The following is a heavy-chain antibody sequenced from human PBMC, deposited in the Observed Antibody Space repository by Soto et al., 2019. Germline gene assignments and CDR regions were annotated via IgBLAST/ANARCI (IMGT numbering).Heavy chain of an antibody. CDR3: AKAGVPAAFDY. D-gene: IGHD2-2*01. CDR1: GFTFSNYG. Sequence: GGSLRLSCAASGFTFSNYGIHWVRQAPGKGLEWVAVISHSGDKEYYADSVKGRFTISRDNSKNTLYLQMNSLRAEDTAVYYCAKAGVPAAFDYWGQGTLVTVSS. CDR2: ISHSGDKE. J-gene: IGHJ4*02. V-gene: IGHV3-30*18.